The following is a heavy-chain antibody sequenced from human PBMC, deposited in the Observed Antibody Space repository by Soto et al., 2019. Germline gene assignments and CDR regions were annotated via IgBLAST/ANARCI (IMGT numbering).Heavy chain of an antibody. CDR1: GGTFSSYA. J-gene: IGHJ4*02. Sequence: GASVKVSCKASGGTFSSYAISWVRQAPGQGLEWMGGIIPIFGTSNYAQKFQGRVTITADESTSTAYMELSSLRSEDTAVYYCARDPFPYSSPGYFEYWGQGTLDTV. CDR2: IIPIFGTS. CDR3: ARDPFPYSSPGYFEY. V-gene: IGHV1-69*13. D-gene: IGHD6-13*01.